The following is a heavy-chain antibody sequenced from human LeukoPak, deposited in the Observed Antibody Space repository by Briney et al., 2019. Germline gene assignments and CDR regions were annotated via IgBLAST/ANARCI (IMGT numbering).Heavy chain of an antibody. V-gene: IGHV1-8*01. D-gene: IGHD3-3*01. CDR3: ARITEEWFQGDY. CDR2: MNPNSGNT. CDR1: GYTFTSYD. J-gene: IGHJ4*02. Sequence: GASVKVSCKASGYTFTSYDINWVRQDTGQGLEWMGWMNPNSGNTGYAQKFQGRVTMTRNTSISTAYMELSSLRSEDTAVYYCARITEEWFQGDYWGQGTLVTVSS.